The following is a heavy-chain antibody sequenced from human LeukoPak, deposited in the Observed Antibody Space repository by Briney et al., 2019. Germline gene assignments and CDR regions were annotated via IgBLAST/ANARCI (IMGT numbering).Heavy chain of an antibody. D-gene: IGHD6-13*01. CDR1: GGTFSSYT. J-gene: IGHJ4*02. Sequence: SVKVSCKASGGTFSSYTISWVRQAPGQGLEWMGRIIPILGIANYAQKFQGRVTITADKSTSTAYMELSSLRSEDTAVYYCARENPTKIAAAGTGYFDYWGQGTLVTVSS. V-gene: IGHV1-69*04. CDR3: ARENPTKIAAAGTGYFDY. CDR2: IIPILGIA.